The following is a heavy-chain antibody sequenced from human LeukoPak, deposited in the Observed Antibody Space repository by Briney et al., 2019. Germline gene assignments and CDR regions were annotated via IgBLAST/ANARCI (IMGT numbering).Heavy chain of an antibody. V-gene: IGHV4-59*01. CDR1: GGSIDSYY. CDR2: IYYSGST. CDR3: AKDYRGAFDY. Sequence: SETLSLTCTVSGGSIDSYYWSWIRQPPGKGLEWIGYIYYSGSTYYNPSLKSRVIISVDTSKNQFSLKLSSVTAADTAVYYCAKDYRGAFDYWGQGTLVTVSS. J-gene: IGHJ4*02. D-gene: IGHD4-11*01.